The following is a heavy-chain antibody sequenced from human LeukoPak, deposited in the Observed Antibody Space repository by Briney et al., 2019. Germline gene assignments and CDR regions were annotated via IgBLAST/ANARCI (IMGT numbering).Heavy chain of an antibody. Sequence: SVKVSCKASGGTFSSYAISRVRQAPGQGLEWMGGIIPIFGTANYAQKFQGRVTITTDESTSTAYMELSSLRSEDTAVYYCAANYYDSSGYYYWGQGTLVTVSS. J-gene: IGHJ4*02. CDR1: GGTFSSYA. D-gene: IGHD3-22*01. CDR2: IIPIFGTA. CDR3: AANYYDSSGYYY. V-gene: IGHV1-69*05.